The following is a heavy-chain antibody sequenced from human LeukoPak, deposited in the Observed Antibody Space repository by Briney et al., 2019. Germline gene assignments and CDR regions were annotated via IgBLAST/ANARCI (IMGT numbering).Heavy chain of an antibody. CDR1: AFNFSSYA. V-gene: IGHV3-23*01. D-gene: IGHD3-16*01. CDR3: AIRKNADYVDAFDY. J-gene: IGHJ4*02. Sequence: RGSLTLSCAASAFNFSSYAMSWVRQAPGKGLEWVSAISDKGGSTYYAESVKDRFTISRDNSKNTLFLQMNSLRAEDTAVYYCAIRKNADYVDAFDYWGQGTPITVSS. CDR2: ISDKGGST.